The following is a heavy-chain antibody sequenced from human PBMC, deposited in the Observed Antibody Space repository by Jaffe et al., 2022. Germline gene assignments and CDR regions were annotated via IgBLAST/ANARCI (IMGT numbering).Heavy chain of an antibody. V-gene: IGHV3-30*02. D-gene: IGHD6-13*01. CDR2: IRYDGSNK. J-gene: IGHJ5*02. Sequence: QVQLVESGGGVVQPGGSLRLSCAASGFTFSSYGMHWVRQAPGKGLEWVAFIRYDGSNKYYADSVKGRFTISRDNSKNTLYLQMNSLRAEDTAVYYCAKDRAGYSSSWSPLWFDPWGQGTLVTVSS. CDR1: GFTFSSYG. CDR3: AKDRAGYSSSWSPLWFDP.